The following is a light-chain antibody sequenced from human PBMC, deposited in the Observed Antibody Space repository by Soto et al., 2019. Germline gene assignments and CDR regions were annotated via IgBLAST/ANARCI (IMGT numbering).Light chain of an antibody. CDR3: NSYANTATYV. Sequence: QSVLTQPASVSGSPGQSITISCTGTGSDVGGYDFVSWYQQYPGRAPKLMIYDVSNRPSGVSTRFSGSKSGNTASLTISGLQAEDEADYYCNSYANTATYVFGTGTKLTVL. V-gene: IGLV2-14*01. J-gene: IGLJ1*01. CDR1: GSDVGGYDF. CDR2: DVS.